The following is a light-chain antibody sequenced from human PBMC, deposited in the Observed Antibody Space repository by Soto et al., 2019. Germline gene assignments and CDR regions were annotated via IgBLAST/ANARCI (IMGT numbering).Light chain of an antibody. CDR2: AAS. CDR3: QQYHTELT. J-gene: IGKJ1*01. V-gene: IGKV1-5*01. Sequence: DIQFNQSPSTLSASVGDTVTITCRASESIDNWFACYQQKPGKAPKLLIFAASTLVRGVPSRFSGRGSGTEFTLTISILQADDYATFYCQQYHTELTFGQGTKVDIK. CDR1: ESIDNW.